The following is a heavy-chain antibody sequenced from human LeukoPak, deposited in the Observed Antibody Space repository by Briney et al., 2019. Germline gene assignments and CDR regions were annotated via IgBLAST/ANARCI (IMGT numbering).Heavy chain of an antibody. V-gene: IGHV4-39*07. D-gene: IGHD5-18*01. CDR3: ARDRDTAGWFDP. CDR1: GGSVSSTIYY. CDR2: IQYSGST. J-gene: IGHJ5*02. Sequence: SETLSLTCTVSGGSVSSTIYYWGWIRQPPGQGLEWIGGIQYSGSTYYNPSLKSRVTISVDTSKNQFSLKLSSVTAADTAVYYCARDRDTAGWFDPWGQGTLVTVSS.